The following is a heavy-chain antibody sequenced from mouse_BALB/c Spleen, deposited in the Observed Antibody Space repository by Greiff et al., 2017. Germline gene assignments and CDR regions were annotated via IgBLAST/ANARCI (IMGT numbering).Heavy chain of an antibody. Sequence: EVQVVESGGGLVKPGGSLKLSCAASGFAFSSYDMSWVRQTPEKRLEWVAYISSGGGSTYYPDTVKGRFTISRDNAKNTLYLQMSSLKSEDTAMYYCARRRRSWFAYWGQGTLVTVSA. CDR2: ISSGGGST. V-gene: IGHV5-12-1*01. CDR1: GFAFSSYD. CDR3: ARRRRSWFAY. D-gene: IGHD1-1*01. J-gene: IGHJ3*01.